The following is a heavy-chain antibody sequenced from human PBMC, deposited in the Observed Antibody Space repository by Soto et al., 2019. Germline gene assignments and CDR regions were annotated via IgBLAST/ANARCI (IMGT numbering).Heavy chain of an antibody. D-gene: IGHD5-18*01. CDR3: AKGYSYGTGGYFDY. V-gene: IGHV3-30*18. J-gene: IGHJ4*02. CDR1: GFTFSSYG. CDR2: ISYDGSNK. Sequence: QVQLVESGGGVAQPGRSLRLSCAASGFTFSSYGMHWVRQAPGKGLEWVAVISYDGSNKYYADSVKGRFTISRDNSKNTLYLQMNSLRAEDTAVYYCAKGYSYGTGGYFDYWGQGTLVTVSS.